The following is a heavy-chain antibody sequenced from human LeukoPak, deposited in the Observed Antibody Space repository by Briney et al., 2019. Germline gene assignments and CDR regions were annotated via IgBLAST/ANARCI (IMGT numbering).Heavy chain of an antibody. D-gene: IGHD5-18*01. CDR1: GFTFHNYS. CDR3: ARGYSYGSHFDY. Sequence: GGSLRLSCAASGFTFHNYSMNWGRHAPGKRLECVSSSSSSGSHIYYADSVKGRFTISRGNAKNSLFLQMSSLRGEDTAVYYCARGYSYGSHFDYWGKGTLVTVSS. CDR2: SSSSGSHI. V-gene: IGHV3-21*01. J-gene: IGHJ4*02.